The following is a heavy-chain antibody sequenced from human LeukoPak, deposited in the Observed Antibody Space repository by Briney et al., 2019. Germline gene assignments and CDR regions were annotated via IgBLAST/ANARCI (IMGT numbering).Heavy chain of an antibody. CDR3: ARHLNYDFWSGYPYYFDY. Sequence: SETLSLTCTVSGGSISSYYWSWIRQPAGKGLEWIGRIYTSGSTNYNPSLKSRVTMSVDTSKNQFSLKLSSVTAADTAVYYCARHLNYDFWSGYPYYFDYWGQGTLVTVSS. V-gene: IGHV4-4*07. D-gene: IGHD3-3*01. CDR2: IYTSGST. CDR1: GGSISSYY. J-gene: IGHJ4*02.